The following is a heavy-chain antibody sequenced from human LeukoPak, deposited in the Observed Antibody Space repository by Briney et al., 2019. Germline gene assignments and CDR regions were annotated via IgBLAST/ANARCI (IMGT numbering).Heavy chain of an antibody. CDR1: GGTFSSYA. Sequence: GASVKVSCKASGGTFSSYAISWVRQAPGQGLEWMGRIIPIFGTANYAEKFQGWVTITTDESTSTAYMEQSSLRCEDTAVYYSARDAGGTGTTTGEYWGQGTLVTVSS. J-gene: IGHJ4*02. V-gene: IGHV1-69*05. CDR3: ARDAGGTGTTTGEY. D-gene: IGHD4-17*01. CDR2: IIPIFGTA.